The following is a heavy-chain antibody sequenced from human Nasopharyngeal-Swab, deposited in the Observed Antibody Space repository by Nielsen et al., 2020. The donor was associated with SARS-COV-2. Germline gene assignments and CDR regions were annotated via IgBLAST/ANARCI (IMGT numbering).Heavy chain of an antibody. V-gene: IGHV4-39*07. CDR3: ARRVTSFTMIVVVMTGGISYFDY. CDR2: IDYSGNT. Sequence: SETLSLTCTVSGGSLSSRGSYWGWIRQPPGKGLEWIGNIDYSGNTYINWSLKSAVTISIDKSKNHFSLEVTSVTAADTAVYYCARRVTSFTMIVVVMTGGISYFDYWSQGILVTVSS. D-gene: IGHD3-22*01. J-gene: IGHJ4*02. CDR1: GGSLSSRGSY.